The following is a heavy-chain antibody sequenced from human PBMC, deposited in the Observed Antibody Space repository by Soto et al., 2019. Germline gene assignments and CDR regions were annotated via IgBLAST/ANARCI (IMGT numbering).Heavy chain of an antibody. CDR3: ARGYSSSWYLGY. J-gene: IGHJ4*02. Sequence: ASVKVSCKASGHTLTSYGISWVRQAPGQGLEWMGWISAYNGNTNYAQKLQGRVTMTTDTSTSTAYMELRSLRSDDTAVYYRARGYSSSWYLGYWGQGTLVTVSS. CDR2: ISAYNGNT. V-gene: IGHV1-18*01. D-gene: IGHD6-13*01. CDR1: GHTLTSYG.